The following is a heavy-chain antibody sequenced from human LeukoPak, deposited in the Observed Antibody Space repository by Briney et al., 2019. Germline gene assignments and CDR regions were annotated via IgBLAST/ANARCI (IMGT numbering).Heavy chain of an antibody. J-gene: IGHJ4*02. V-gene: IGHV1-69*04. D-gene: IGHD4-17*01. Sequence: GASVKVSCKASGGTFSSYAISWVRQAPGQGLEWMGRIIPILGMANYAQKFQGRVTITADKSTSTAYMELSSLRSEDTAVYYCARDRWATVTTDDYWGQGTLVTVSS. CDR2: IIPILGMA. CDR3: ARDRWATVTTDDY. CDR1: GGTFSSYA.